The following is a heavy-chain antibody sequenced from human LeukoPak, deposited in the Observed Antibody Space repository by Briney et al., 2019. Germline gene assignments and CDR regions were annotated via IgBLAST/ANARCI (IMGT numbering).Heavy chain of an antibody. J-gene: IGHJ4*02. D-gene: IGHD4-17*01. CDR1: GGSISSGDYY. CDR2: IYYSGST. Sequence: SETLSLTCTVCGGSISSGDYYWSWIRQPPGKGLEWIGYIYYSGSTYYNPSLKSRVTISVDTSKNQFSLKLSSVTAADTAVYYCATYSTVTGAYYFDYWGQGTLVTVSS. CDR3: ATYSTVTGAYYFDY. V-gene: IGHV4-30-4*01.